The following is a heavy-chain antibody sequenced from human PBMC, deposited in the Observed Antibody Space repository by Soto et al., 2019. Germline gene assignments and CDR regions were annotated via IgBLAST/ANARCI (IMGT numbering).Heavy chain of an antibody. J-gene: IGHJ5*02. CDR1: GGSISSGGYY. CDR3: ARARGGVVVTAIPACWFDP. D-gene: IGHD2-21*02. CDR2: IYYSGST. Sequence: QVQLQESGPGLVKPSQTLSLTCTVSGGSISSGGYYWSWIRQHPGKGLEWIGYIYYSGSTYYNPSLKSRVTISVGTSKKQFSLKLSSVTAADTAVYYCARARGGVVVTAIPACWFDPWGQGTLVSVSS. V-gene: IGHV4-31*03.